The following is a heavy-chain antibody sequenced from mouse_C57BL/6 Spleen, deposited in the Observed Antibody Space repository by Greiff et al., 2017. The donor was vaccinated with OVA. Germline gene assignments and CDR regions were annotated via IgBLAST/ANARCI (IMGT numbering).Heavy chain of an antibody. Sequence: EVKLVESGPGLVKPSQSLSLTCSVTGYSITSGYYWNWIRQFPGNKLEWLGYISYDGSNNYNPSLKNRISITRDTSKNQFFLTLNSVTTADTATNYCARGGYYIDYWGQGTTLTVSS. CDR3: ARGGYYIDY. V-gene: IGHV3-6*01. CDR2: ISYDGSN. J-gene: IGHJ2*01. CDR1: GYSITSGYY.